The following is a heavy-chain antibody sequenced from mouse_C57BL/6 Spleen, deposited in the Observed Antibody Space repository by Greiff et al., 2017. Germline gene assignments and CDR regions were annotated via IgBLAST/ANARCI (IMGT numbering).Heavy chain of an antibody. CDR1: GYTFTSYW. J-gene: IGHJ2*01. CDR2: IDPSDSYT. D-gene: IGHD4-1*01. CDR3: ARGPNWNYFDY. V-gene: IGHV1-59*01. Sequence: QVQLQQPGAELVRPGTSVKLSCKASGYTFTSYWMHWVKQRPGQGLEWIGVIDPSDSYTNYNQKFKGKATLTVDTSSSTAYMQLSSLTSEDSAVYYCARGPNWNYFDYWGQGTTLTVSS.